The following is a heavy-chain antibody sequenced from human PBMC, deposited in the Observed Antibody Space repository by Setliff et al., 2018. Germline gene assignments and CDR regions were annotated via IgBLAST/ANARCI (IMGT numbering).Heavy chain of an antibody. CDR3: ARGQRYCSGGSCYYYMDV. Sequence: SETLSLTCTVSGGAISSYYWSWIRQPAGKGLEWIGRIYTSGSTNYNPSLKSRVTMSVDTSKNQFSLKLSSVTAADTAVYYCARGQRYCSGGSCYYYMDVWGKGTTVTVSS. J-gene: IGHJ6*03. V-gene: IGHV4-4*07. D-gene: IGHD2-15*01. CDR1: GGAISSYY. CDR2: IYTSGST.